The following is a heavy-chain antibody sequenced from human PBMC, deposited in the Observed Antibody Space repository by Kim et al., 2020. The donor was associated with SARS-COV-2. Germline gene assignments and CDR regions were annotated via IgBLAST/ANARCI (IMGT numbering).Heavy chain of an antibody. J-gene: IGHJ2*01. Sequence: KGRFTISRDNAKNTLYLQMNSLRAEDTAVYYCARVRYYDSSGYRYWYFDLWGRGTLVTVSS. V-gene: IGHV3-66*01. D-gene: IGHD3-22*01. CDR3: ARVRYYDSSGYRYWYFDL.